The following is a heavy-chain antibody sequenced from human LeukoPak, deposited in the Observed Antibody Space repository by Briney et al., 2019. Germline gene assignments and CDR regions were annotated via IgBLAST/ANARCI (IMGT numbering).Heavy chain of an antibody. J-gene: IGHJ4*02. Sequence: RGSLRLSCAASGFTFSIYTMNWVRQAPGKGLEWVSSISSSSSSLYYADSVKGRFTISRDNAKNSLFLQMNSLRAEDTAVYYCARTGSSSCLRHDWGQGTLVTVSS. CDR3: ARTGSSSCLRHD. V-gene: IGHV3-21*01. CDR2: ISSSSSSL. D-gene: IGHD6-13*01. CDR1: GFTFSIYT.